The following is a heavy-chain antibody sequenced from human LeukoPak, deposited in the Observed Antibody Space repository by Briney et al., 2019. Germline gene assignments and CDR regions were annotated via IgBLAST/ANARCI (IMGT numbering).Heavy chain of an antibody. CDR2: ISSSSSYI. V-gene: IGHV3-21*01. J-gene: IGHJ2*01. CDR3: AASPPQTITSWYFDL. D-gene: IGHD1-14*01. Sequence: GGSLRLSCAASGFTFSIYSMKCVRQAPGKWLEWVSSISSSSSYIYYADSVKGRFTISRDNAKNSLYLQMNRLRAEATAVYYCAASPPQTITSWYFDLWGRGALVTVSS. CDR1: GFTFSIYS.